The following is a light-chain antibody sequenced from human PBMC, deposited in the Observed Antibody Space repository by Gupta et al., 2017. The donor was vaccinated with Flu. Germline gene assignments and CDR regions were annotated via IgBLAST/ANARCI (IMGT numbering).Light chain of an antibody. CDR3: QQFRTSFT. CDR2: GAS. V-gene: IGKV3-20*01. CDR1: QSLSSSY. Sequence: PATLSSSPGERATLSCRASQSLSSSYLAWYQHKPGQAPRLLIYGASGRATDVPGRFTGGGSGTDFTLTISSLEPEDFAVYYCQQFRTSFTFGQGTKLEI. J-gene: IGKJ2*01.